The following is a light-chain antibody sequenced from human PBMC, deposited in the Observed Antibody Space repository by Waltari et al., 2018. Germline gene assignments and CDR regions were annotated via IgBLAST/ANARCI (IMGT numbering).Light chain of an antibody. CDR2: DVS. V-gene: IGLV2-23*02. J-gene: IGLJ3*02. CDR1: SSDIGRYDI. CDR3: CSYAGNYVWV. Sequence: QSALTQPAAVSGSPGQSVTISCIGASSDIGRYDIVSWYQQHPGNAPKLVISDVSNRPAGVSDRFSGSKSGDTASLTISGLQFEDEADYYCCSYAGNYVWVFGGGTRLTVL.